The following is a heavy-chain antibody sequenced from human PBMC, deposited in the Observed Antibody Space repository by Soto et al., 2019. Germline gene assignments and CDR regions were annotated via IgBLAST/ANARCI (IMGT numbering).Heavy chain of an antibody. CDR1: GVTFSSYS. Sequence: HPGGSLRLSCAASGVTFSSYSMNWVRQAPGKGLEWVSYISSSSSTIYYADSVKGRFTISRDNAKNSLYLQMNSLRDEDTAVYYCARGGYGGNSGAFDIWGQGTMVTVS. J-gene: IGHJ3*02. CDR3: ARGGYGGNSGAFDI. V-gene: IGHV3-48*02. CDR2: ISSSSSTI. D-gene: IGHD4-17*01.